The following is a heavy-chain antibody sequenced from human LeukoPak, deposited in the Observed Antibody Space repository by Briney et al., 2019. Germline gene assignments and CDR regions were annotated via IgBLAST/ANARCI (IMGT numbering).Heavy chain of an antibody. CDR1: GFTFSSYA. Sequence: GGSLRLSCAASGFTFSSYAMHWVRQAPGKGLEWVAVISYDGSNKYYADSVKGRFTISRDNSKNTLYLQMNSLRAEDTAVYYCAKNLGSPAAGVPRDYYFDYWGQGTLVTVSS. V-gene: IGHV3-30-3*02. J-gene: IGHJ4*02. D-gene: IGHD6-13*01. CDR3: AKNLGSPAAGVPRDYYFDY. CDR2: ISYDGSNK.